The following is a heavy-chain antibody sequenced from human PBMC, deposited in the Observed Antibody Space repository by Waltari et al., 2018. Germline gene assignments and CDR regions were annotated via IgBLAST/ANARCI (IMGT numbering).Heavy chain of an antibody. V-gene: IGHV1-2*02. CDR1: GYTFTGSY. CDR3: ARDRNIRSGSSQT. Sequence: QVQLVQSGAEVKKPGASVKVSCKASGYTFTGSYMHWVRQAPGQGLEGVGWIDPNSGGANSAQKVQGRVTRTRDTSISTAYMELTSLRSDDTAVYYCARDRNIRSGSSQTWGQGTLVTVSS. CDR2: IDPNSGGA. D-gene: IGHD1-26*01. J-gene: IGHJ4*02.